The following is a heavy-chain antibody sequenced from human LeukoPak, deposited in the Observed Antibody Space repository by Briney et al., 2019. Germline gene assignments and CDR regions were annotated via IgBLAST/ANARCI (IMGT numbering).Heavy chain of an antibody. CDR1: GYSISSGYY. J-gene: IGHJ6*03. Sequence: PSETLSLTCTVSGYSISSGYYWAWIRQPPGKGLEWIGSIYHSGSTSYNPSLKSRVTISVDTSKNQFSLKLSSVTAADTAVYYCASGPPRGVGAPNFDYYYYMDVWGKGTTVTVSS. V-gene: IGHV4-38-2*02. D-gene: IGHD1-26*01. CDR3: ASGPPRGVGAPNFDYYYYMDV. CDR2: IYHSGST.